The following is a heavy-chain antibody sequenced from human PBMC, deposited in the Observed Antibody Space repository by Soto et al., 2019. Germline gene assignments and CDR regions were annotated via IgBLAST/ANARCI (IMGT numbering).Heavy chain of an antibody. CDR1: GGSISSYY. V-gene: IGHV4-59*01. CDR3: ARGEAGYSSGWYFDY. J-gene: IGHJ4*02. D-gene: IGHD6-19*01. CDR2: IYYSGST. Sequence: SETLSLTCTVSGGSISSYYWSWIRQPPGKGLEWIGYIYYSGSTNYNPSLKRRVTISVDTSKNQISLKLSSVTAADTAVYYCARGEAGYSSGWYFDYGGQGTRVTVSS.